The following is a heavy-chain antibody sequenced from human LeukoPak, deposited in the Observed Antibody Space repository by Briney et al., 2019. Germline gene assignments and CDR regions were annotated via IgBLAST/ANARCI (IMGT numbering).Heavy chain of an antibody. J-gene: IGHJ3*02. Sequence: PGRSLRLSCAASGFTFSNYGMHWVRQAPGKGLEWVAVIADDGSNEYYAEFVKGRFTISRDNSKNTLYLQMYSLRAEDTAVYFCAKDQGIAVAGTGDAFDIWGQGTRVTVS. D-gene: IGHD6-19*01. CDR2: IADDGSNE. V-gene: IGHV3-30*18. CDR1: GFTFSNYG. CDR3: AKDQGIAVAGTGDAFDI.